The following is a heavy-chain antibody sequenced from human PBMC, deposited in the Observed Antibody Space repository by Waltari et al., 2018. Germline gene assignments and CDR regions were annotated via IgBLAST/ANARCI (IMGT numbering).Heavy chain of an antibody. D-gene: IGHD3-10*01. CDR2: VDPEDGET. CDR3: ATGDGEGTFDI. J-gene: IGHJ3*02. CDR1: GSTFTDYY. Sequence: EVQLVQSGAEVKTHGATVNISCKASGSTFTDYYMPWVQQAPGKGLEWMGRVDPEDGETIYAEKFQGRVTITADTSTDTAYMELSSLRSEDTAVYYCATGDGEGTFDIWGQGTMVTVSS. V-gene: IGHV1-69-2*01.